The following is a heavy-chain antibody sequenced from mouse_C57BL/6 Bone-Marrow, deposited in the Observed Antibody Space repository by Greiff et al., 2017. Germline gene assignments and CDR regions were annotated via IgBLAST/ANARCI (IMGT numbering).Heavy chain of an antibody. CDR2: FYPESGSI. D-gene: IGHD2-4*01. CDR3: ARHEESGDDSLAMDY. CDR1: GYTFTEYT. J-gene: IGHJ4*01. Sequence: QVQLQQSGAELVKPGASVKLSCKASGYTFTEYTIHWVKQRSGQGLEWIGWFYPESGSIKYNEKFKDKATLTADKSSRTAYMELSRLTSEDSAVYFCARHEESGDDSLAMDYWGQGTSVTVSS. V-gene: IGHV1-62-2*01.